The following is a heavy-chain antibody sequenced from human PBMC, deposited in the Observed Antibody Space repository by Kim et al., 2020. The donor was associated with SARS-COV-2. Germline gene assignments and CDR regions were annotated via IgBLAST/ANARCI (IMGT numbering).Heavy chain of an antibody. Sequence: GESLRLSCAASGFTFVDYGMSWGRQVPGKGLEWVCGGRWDGRITGYADSLKGRFTISRDNAKDSLPLQMNSLRVEDTALYYCARDVPPGYNDGTDYWGQGALLRVSS. CDR1: GFTFVDYG. D-gene: IGHD5-12*01. V-gene: IGHV3-20*04. CDR2: GRWDGRIT. CDR3: ARDVPPGYNDGTDY. J-gene: IGHJ4*02.